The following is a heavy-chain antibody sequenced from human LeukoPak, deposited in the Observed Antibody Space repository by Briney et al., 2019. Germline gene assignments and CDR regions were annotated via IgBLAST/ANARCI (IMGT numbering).Heavy chain of an antibody. V-gene: IGHV4-61*01. D-gene: IGHD3-22*01. CDR3: ARGGYSYYGGSGHYWPHYLDN. Sequence: SETLSLTCTVSGGSISSGSYYWNWIRQPPRKGLEWIGFMYYSGSSNYNPSLKSRVTISVDTSKNQFSLKLSSVTAADTAVYYCARGGYSYYGGSGHYWPHYLDNWGQGTLVTVSS. CDR2: MYYSGSS. CDR1: GGSISSGSYY. J-gene: IGHJ4*02.